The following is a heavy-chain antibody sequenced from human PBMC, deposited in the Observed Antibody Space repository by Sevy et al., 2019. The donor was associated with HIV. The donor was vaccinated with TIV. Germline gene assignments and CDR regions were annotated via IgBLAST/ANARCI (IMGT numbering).Heavy chain of an antibody. CDR1: GGSISSSSYY. Sequence: SETLSLTCTVSGGSISSSSYYWGWIRQPPGKGLECIGSIYYSGSTYYNPSLKSRVTISVDTSKNQFSLKLSSVTAADTAVYYCARLAIFGVVGGYGMDVWVQGTTVTVSS. J-gene: IGHJ6*02. D-gene: IGHD3-3*01. CDR3: ARLAIFGVVGGYGMDV. V-gene: IGHV4-39*01. CDR2: IYYSGST.